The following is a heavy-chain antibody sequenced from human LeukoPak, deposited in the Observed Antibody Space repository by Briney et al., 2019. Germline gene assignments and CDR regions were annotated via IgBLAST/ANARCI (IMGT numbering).Heavy chain of an antibody. Sequence: GGSLRLSCAASGFTFSNFWMHWVRQAPGKGLEWVSAISGSGGSTYYADSVKGRFTISRDNSKNTLYLQMNSLRAEDTAVYYCAKDSGSYSDYWGQGTLVTVSS. J-gene: IGHJ4*02. V-gene: IGHV3-23*01. CDR1: GFTFSNFW. CDR3: AKDSGSYSDY. D-gene: IGHD1-26*01. CDR2: ISGSGGST.